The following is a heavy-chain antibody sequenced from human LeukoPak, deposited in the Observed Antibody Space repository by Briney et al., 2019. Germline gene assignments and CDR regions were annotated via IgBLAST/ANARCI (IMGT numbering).Heavy chain of an antibody. CDR1: GFTFSSYS. V-gene: IGHV3-21*01. Sequence: GGSLRLSCAVSGFTFSSYSMNWVRQAPGRGLEWVSSISSSSSYIYYADSVKGRFTISRDNAKNSLFLQMNGLRAEDTAVYYCAREGQGDTNDYWGQGTLVTVSS. CDR3: AREGQGDTNDY. CDR2: ISSSSSYI. D-gene: IGHD2-21*02. J-gene: IGHJ4*02.